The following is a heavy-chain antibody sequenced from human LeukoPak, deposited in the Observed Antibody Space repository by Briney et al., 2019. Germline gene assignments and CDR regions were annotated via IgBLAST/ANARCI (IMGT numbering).Heavy chain of an antibody. D-gene: IGHD5-12*01. V-gene: IGHV4-59*01. CDR1: GGSISSYY. CDR2: IYYSGNT. J-gene: IGHJ6*02. Sequence: SETLSLTCTVSGGSISSYYWSWVRQPPGKGMEYVGYIYYSGNTNYNPSLKSRVTISVATSKNQLSLKLSSVTAADTAVYYCARRATGYNYGMDVWGQGTLVTVSS. CDR3: ARRATGYNYGMDV.